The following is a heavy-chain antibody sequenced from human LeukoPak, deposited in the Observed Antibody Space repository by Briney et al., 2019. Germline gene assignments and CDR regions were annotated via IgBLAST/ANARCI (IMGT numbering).Heavy chain of an antibody. CDR3: ARGLENPLRYFDWLPSARKDAFDI. CDR2: ISAYNGNT. Sequence: VASVKVSCKASGYTFTSYGISWVRQAPGQGLEWMGWISAYNGNTNYAQKLQGRVTMTTDTSTSTAYMELRSLRSDDTAVYYCARGLENPLRYFDWLPSARKDAFDIWGQGTMVTVSS. V-gene: IGHV1-18*01. D-gene: IGHD3-9*01. CDR1: GYTFTSYG. J-gene: IGHJ3*02.